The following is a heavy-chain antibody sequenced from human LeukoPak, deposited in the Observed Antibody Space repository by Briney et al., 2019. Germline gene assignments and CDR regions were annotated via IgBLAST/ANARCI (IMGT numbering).Heavy chain of an antibody. CDR2: INAGNGNT. J-gene: IGHJ5*02. CDR3: ARGPLVRGVRFWFDP. V-gene: IGHV1-3*01. Sequence: ASVKVSCKASGYTFTSYAMHWVRQAPGQRLEWMGWINAGNGNTKYSQKFQGRVTITRDTSASTAYMELSSLRSEDTAVYYCARGPLVRGVRFWFDPWGQGTLVTVSS. CDR1: GYTFTSYA. D-gene: IGHD3-10*01.